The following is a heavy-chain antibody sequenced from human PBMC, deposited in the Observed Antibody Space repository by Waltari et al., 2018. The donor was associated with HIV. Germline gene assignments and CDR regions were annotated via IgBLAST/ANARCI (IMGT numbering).Heavy chain of an antibody. Sequence: QVQLVESGGGVVQPGRSRRLSCAASGFTFSSFVMHWVRQAPGKGLEWVAVISNDGSSKYYADSVKSRFTISRDNSKNTLYRHMNSLRAEDTAVYYCASPFYSDSTTYYYGLDYWGQGTLVTVSS. V-gene: IGHV3-30-3*01. J-gene: IGHJ4*02. CDR2: ISNDGSSK. D-gene: IGHD3-22*01. CDR1: GFTFSSFV. CDR3: ASPFYSDSTTYYYGLDY.